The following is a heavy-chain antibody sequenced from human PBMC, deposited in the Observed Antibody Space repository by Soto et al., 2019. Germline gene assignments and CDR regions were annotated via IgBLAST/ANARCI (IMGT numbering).Heavy chain of an antibody. Sequence: QVQLVQSGAELKKPVASVKVSCKASGYTFTSYGISSVRQSPGQGLEWLGWISTYNGNTKYAQKPQGRITMTTDTSTSTAYMELRSLRYDDASEFYCAREMVRGVGSDYWGQGTLVTVSS. CDR2: ISTYNGNT. CDR1: GYTFTSYG. D-gene: IGHD3-10*01. V-gene: IGHV1-18*01. CDR3: AREMVRGVGSDY. J-gene: IGHJ4*02.